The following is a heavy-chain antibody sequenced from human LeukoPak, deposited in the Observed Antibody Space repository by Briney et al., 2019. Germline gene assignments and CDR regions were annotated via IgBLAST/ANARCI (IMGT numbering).Heavy chain of an antibody. J-gene: IGHJ5*02. V-gene: IGHV1-69*06. Sequence: GASVKVSCKASGGTFSSCGISWVRQAPGQGLEWMGGIIPFFGRADYAQKFRGRVTITADKSTSTAYMDLTSLKSEDTAVYYCARDNNDYVWGSYRYGFDPWGQGTLVTVSS. D-gene: IGHD3-16*02. CDR3: ARDNNDYVWGSYRYGFDP. CDR2: IIPFFGRA. CDR1: GGTFSSCG.